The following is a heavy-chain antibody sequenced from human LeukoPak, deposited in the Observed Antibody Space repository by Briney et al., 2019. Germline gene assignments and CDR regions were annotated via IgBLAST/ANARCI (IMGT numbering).Heavy chain of an antibody. CDR2: IYSGGGT. CDR1: GFTVSSSY. D-gene: IGHD3-22*01. V-gene: IGHV3-66*01. Sequence: PGGSLRLSCAASGFTVSSSYMNWVRQAPGKGLEWVSLIYSGGGTYYADSAKGRFTIPRDNSKNTLYLQMNSLRAEDTAVYYCARNYYDSSAYYYFDYWGQGTLVTVSS. CDR3: ARNYYDSSAYYYFDY. J-gene: IGHJ4*02.